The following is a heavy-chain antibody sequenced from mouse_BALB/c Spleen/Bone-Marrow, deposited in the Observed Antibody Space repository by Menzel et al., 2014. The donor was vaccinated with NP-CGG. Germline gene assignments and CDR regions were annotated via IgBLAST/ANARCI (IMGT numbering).Heavy chain of an antibody. D-gene: IGHD1-1*01. CDR1: GYTFTSYY. J-gene: IGHJ4*01. V-gene: IGHV1S50*01. CDR2: IYPGNVNT. Sequence: QVQLQQSGHELVKPGASVRISCKTSGYTFTSYYIHWVKQRPGQGLEWIGWIYPGNVNTKYNEKFKGKATLTADKSSSTAYMQLSSLTSEDSAVYFCARWVVGRDYAMDYWGQGTSVTVSS. CDR3: ARWVVGRDYAMDY.